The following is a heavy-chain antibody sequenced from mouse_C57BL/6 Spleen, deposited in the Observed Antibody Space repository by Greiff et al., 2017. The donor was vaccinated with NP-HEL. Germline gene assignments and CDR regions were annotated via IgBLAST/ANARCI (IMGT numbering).Heavy chain of an antibody. V-gene: IGHV1-55*01. J-gene: IGHJ1*03. CDR3: ARVGDRRYFDV. D-gene: IGHD3-3*01. CDR2: IYPGSGST. CDR1: GYTFTSYW. Sequence: VQLQQPGAELVKPGASVKMSCTASGYTFTSYWITWVKQRPGQGLEWIGDIYPGSGSTNYNEKFQSKATLTVDTSSSTAYMQLSSLPSDDSAVYYCARVGDRRYFDVWGTGTTVTVSS.